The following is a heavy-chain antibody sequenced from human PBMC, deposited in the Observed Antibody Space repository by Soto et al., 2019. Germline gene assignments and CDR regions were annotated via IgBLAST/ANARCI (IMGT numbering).Heavy chain of an antibody. CDR2: IYYSGST. CDR1: GGSVSSGSYY. Sequence: QVQLQESGPGLVKPSETLSLTCTVSGGSVSSGSYYWSWIRQPPGKGLEWIGYIYYSGSTNYNPALKRRLAVSADTSKNQLSLKLSSVTAADTAAYYCARDKAPYGTLYYYYYGMDVWGQGTTVTVSS. CDR3: ARDKAPYGTLYYYYYGMDV. V-gene: IGHV4-61*01. J-gene: IGHJ6*02. D-gene: IGHD4-17*01.